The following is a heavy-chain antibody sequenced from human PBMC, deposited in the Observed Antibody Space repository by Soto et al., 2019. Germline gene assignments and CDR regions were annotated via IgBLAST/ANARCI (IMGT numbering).Heavy chain of an antibody. Sequence: PGGSLRLSCAASGFTFSSYGMHWVRQAPGKGLEWVAVISYDGSNKYYADSVKGRFTISRDNSKNTLYLQMNSLRAEDTAVYYCAKDSDFWSGYSQNSYYFDYWGQGTLVTVS. CDR1: GFTFSSYG. J-gene: IGHJ4*02. D-gene: IGHD3-3*01. CDR3: AKDSDFWSGYSQNSYYFDY. CDR2: ISYDGSNK. V-gene: IGHV3-30*18.